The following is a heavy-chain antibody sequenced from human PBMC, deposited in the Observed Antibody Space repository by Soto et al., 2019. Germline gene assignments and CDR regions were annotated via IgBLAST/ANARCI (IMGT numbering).Heavy chain of an antibody. Sequence: QITLKESGPTLVRPTQTLTLTCIFSGFSLNTNGVGVGWIRQHPGKSLEWLALIYWDDDKRYSPSLKSRLSLTTDISRNQVVLTMTNMDPVDTATYYCAHRRATTAGREDAYVVWRQGTLVVVSS. CDR3: AHRRATTAGREDAYVV. J-gene: IGHJ3*01. D-gene: IGHD6-6*01. V-gene: IGHV2-5*02. CDR2: IYWDDDK. CDR1: GFSLNTNGVG.